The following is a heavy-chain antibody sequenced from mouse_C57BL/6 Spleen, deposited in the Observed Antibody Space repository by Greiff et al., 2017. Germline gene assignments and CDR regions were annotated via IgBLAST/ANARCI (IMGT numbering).Heavy chain of an antibody. CDR1: GYTFTSYW. CDR3: ERHYSNYGFAY. J-gene: IGHJ3*01. Sequence: QVQLQQPGAELVRPGSSVKLSCKASGYTFTSYWMDWVKQRPGQGLEWIGNIYPSDSETHYNQKFKDKATLTVDKSSSTAYMQLSSLTSEDSAVYYCERHYSNYGFAYWGQGTLVTVSA. CDR2: IYPSDSET. D-gene: IGHD2-5*01. V-gene: IGHV1-61*01.